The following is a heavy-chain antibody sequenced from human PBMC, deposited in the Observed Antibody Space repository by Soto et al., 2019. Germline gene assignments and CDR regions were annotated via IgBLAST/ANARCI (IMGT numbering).Heavy chain of an antibody. CDR1: GFTFSMYS. CDR2: IPQDGVDG. J-gene: IGHJ6*02. V-gene: IGHV3-7*03. CDR3: ARDHLIMQHHDFFYGSDV. Sequence: GGSLRLSCEVSGFTFSMYSMSWVRQSPGKGLEWVAKIPQDGVDGHYADSVKGRFTISRDNGKNSLYLQLNNLRAEDTAVYYCARDHLIMQHHDFFYGSDVCGRGATVTXS. D-gene: IGHD6-13*01.